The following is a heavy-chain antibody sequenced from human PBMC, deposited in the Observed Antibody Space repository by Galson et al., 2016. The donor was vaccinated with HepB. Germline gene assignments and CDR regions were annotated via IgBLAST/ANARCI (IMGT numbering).Heavy chain of an antibody. V-gene: IGHV3-64D*09. CDR2: IYSKGNST. J-gene: IGHJ4*02. D-gene: IGHD5-12*01. CDR3: VRDISGFAE. Sequence: SLRLSCAASGFTLNNYAMHWVRQAPGKGLEYVSVIYSKGNSTYFPDSVRGTFTVSRDKSKNTLYLQMTSLRAEDTAVYYCVRDISGFAEWGQGTLVTVSS. CDR1: GFTLNNYA.